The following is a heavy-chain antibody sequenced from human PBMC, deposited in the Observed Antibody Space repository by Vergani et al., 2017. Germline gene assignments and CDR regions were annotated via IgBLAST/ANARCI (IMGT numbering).Heavy chain of an antibody. Sequence: QVQLQQSGPGLVKPSQTLSLTCAISGDSVSSNSTAWHWIRQSPSRGLEWLGRTYYRSKWYNDYAVSVKSRITINPDTSKNQFSLQLNSVTPEDTAVYXCARDRVRLGATGKNFDYWGQGTLVTVSS. CDR1: GDSVSSNSTA. J-gene: IGHJ4*02. D-gene: IGHD1-26*01. CDR3: ARDRVRLGATGKNFDY. CDR2: TYYRSKWYN. V-gene: IGHV6-1*01.